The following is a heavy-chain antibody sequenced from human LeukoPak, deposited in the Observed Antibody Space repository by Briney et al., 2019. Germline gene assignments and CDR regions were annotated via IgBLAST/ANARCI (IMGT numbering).Heavy chain of an antibody. CDR1: GGSISSYY. CDR2: IYTSGST. Sequence: SETLSLTRTVSGGSISSYYWSWIRQPAGKGLEWIGRIYTSGSTNYNPSLKSRVTMSVDTSKNQFSLKLSSVTAADTAVYYCARDYDSSGYCDYWGQGTLVTVSS. J-gene: IGHJ4*02. CDR3: ARDYDSSGYCDY. V-gene: IGHV4-4*07. D-gene: IGHD3-22*01.